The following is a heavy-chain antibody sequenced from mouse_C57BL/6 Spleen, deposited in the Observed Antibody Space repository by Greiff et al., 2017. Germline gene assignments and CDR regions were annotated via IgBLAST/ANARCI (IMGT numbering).Heavy chain of an antibody. CDR3: KREYGNYY. V-gene: IGHV1-5*01. D-gene: IGHD2-10*02. Sequence: VQLQQSGTVLARPGASVKMSCKTSGYTFTSYWMHWVKQRPGQGLEWIGAIYPGDSDTSYNQKFKGKAKLTADTSASTAYMELSSLTNEDSTVYYGKREYGNYYWGQGTTLTVSS. CDR1: GYTFTSYW. CDR2: IYPGDSDT. J-gene: IGHJ2*01.